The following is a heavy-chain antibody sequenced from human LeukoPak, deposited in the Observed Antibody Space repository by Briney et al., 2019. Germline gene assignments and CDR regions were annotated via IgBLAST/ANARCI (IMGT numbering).Heavy chain of an antibody. V-gene: IGHV3-30*04. D-gene: IGHD3-22*01. Sequence: GGSLRLSCAASGFTFRSYRMHWVRQAPGKGLEWMAVISYDGSDKDYADSVKGRFTISRDNAKNTVHLDMNSLTTEDTAVYYCARTPNYFESTGSFDYWGQGTLVIVSS. CDR1: GFTFRSYR. J-gene: IGHJ4*02. CDR2: ISYDGSDK. CDR3: ARTPNYFESTGSFDY.